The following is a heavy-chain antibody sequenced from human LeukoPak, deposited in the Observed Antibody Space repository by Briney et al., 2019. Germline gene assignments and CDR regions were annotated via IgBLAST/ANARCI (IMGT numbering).Heavy chain of an antibody. D-gene: IGHD3-3*01. V-gene: IGHV1-2*02. CDR2: INPNSGGT. CDR3: ARDRGNYDFWSGYYHGFDY. CDR1: GYTFTGYY. Sequence: ASVKVSCKASGYTFTGYYMHWVRQAPGQGLEWMGWINPNSGGTNYAQKFQGRVTVTRGTSISTAYMELSRLRSDDTAVYYCARDRGNYDFWSGYYHGFDYWGQGTLVTVSS. J-gene: IGHJ4*02.